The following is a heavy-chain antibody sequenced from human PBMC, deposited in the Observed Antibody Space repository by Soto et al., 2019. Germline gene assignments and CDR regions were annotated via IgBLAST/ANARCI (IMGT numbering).Heavy chain of an antibody. J-gene: IGHJ4*02. V-gene: IGHV4-39*05. CDR2: IYYSGNT. CDR3: ASIAAPGTTHFDF. D-gene: IGHD6-13*01. Sequence: SDTPSLTSTVSGGSLGSSGYYWGWIRQSPGKGLEWIGNIYYSGNTFYNPSLKSRVTISVDTSKNQIYLHLSAVTAADTAIFYCASIAAPGTTHFDFWGQGTLVTVSS. CDR1: GGSLGSSGYY.